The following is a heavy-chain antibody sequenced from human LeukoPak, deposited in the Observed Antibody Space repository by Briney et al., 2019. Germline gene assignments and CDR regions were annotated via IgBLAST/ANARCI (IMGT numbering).Heavy chain of an antibody. D-gene: IGHD5-18*01. J-gene: IGHJ4*02. CDR1: GFTFNRFY. CDR3: ARAIRGYSYGHFDY. V-gene: IGHV3-64*04. Sequence: GGSLRLSCSASGFTFNRFYLHWVRQAPGKGLEFVSHIGSNGATTYYADSVKGRFTISRDNSKNTLYLQMNSLRAEDTAVYYCARAIRGYSYGHFDYWGQGTLVTVSS. CDR2: IGSNGATT.